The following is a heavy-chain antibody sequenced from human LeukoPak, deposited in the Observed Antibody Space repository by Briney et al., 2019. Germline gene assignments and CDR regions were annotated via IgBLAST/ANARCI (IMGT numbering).Heavy chain of an antibody. V-gene: IGHV3-48*04. CDR3: AQGHYHMDV. J-gene: IGHJ6*02. Sequence: GGSLRLSCAASGFTFSSYSMNWVRQAPGKGLEWVSYISSSSSTIYYADSVKGRFTISRDNVENSLYLQMNTLRVDDTAVYYCAQGHYHMDVGGHGTTVTVSS. CDR2: ISSSSSTI. CDR1: GFTFSSYS.